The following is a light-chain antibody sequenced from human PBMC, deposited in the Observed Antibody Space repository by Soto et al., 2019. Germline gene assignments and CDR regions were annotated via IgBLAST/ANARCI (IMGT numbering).Light chain of an antibody. CDR3: QQYYSYPLT. CDR1: QGISSY. V-gene: IGKV1-8*01. J-gene: IGKJ4*01. Sequence: AIRVAQSASSFSASTGDRVTVTCRASQGISSYLAWYQQKPGKAPKLLIYAASTLQSGVPSRFSGSGSGTDFTLTISCLQSEDFATYYCQQYYSYPLTFGGGTKV. CDR2: AAS.